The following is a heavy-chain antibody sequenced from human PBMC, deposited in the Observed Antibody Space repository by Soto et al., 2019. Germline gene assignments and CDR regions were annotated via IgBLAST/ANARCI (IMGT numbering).Heavy chain of an antibody. Sequence: TSETLSLTCAVYGGSFSGYYWSWIRQPPGKGLEGIGEINHSGSTNYNPSLKSRVTISVDTSKNQFSLKLSSVTAADTAVYYCATPQAAAGITARRAFDIWGQGTMVTVSS. V-gene: IGHV4-34*01. CDR1: GGSFSGYY. CDR3: ATPQAAAGITARRAFDI. D-gene: IGHD6-13*01. CDR2: INHSGST. J-gene: IGHJ3*02.